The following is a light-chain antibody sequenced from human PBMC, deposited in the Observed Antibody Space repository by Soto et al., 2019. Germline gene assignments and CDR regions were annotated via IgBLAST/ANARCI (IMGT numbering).Light chain of an antibody. CDR3: QQSYSTPIT. CDR1: QPISTY. CDR2: AAS. V-gene: IGKV1-39*01. J-gene: IGKJ5*01. Sequence: DIQVTQSPSSLSASVGDRVTITCRASQPISTYLNWYHQKPEKAPKLLIYAASSLQSGVPSRFSGSGSGTDFTLTISSLQPEDFATYYCQQSYSTPITFGHGTRLEIK.